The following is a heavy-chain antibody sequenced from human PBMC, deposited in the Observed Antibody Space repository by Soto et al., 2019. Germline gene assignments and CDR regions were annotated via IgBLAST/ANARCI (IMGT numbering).Heavy chain of an antibody. D-gene: IGHD3-3*01. CDR1: GGSLGSYY. J-gene: IGHJ4*02. CDR2: VFYTGRA. V-gene: IGHV4-59*08. Sequence: LSLTCTVSGGSLGSYYWSWIRQPPGKGLEWIGYVFYTGRANYNASLKSRVSISLDTSNYQFSLKLSSVTAADTAVYYCARKQSGFFYGIDYWGQGTLVTVSS. CDR3: ARKQSGFFYGIDY.